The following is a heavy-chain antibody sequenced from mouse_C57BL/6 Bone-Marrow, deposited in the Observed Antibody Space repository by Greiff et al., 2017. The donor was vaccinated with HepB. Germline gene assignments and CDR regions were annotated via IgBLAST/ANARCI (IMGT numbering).Heavy chain of an antibody. J-gene: IGHJ4*01. CDR2: IYPRSGNT. D-gene: IGHD1-1*01. Sequence: VKLQESGAELARPGASVKLSCKASGYTFTSYGISWVKQRTGQGLEWIGEIYPRSGNTYYNEKFKGKATLTEDKSSSTAYMELRSLTSEDSAVYFCACITTVVAPYAMDYWGQGTSVTVSS. CDR3: ACITTVVAPYAMDY. CDR1: GYTFTSYG. V-gene: IGHV1-81*01.